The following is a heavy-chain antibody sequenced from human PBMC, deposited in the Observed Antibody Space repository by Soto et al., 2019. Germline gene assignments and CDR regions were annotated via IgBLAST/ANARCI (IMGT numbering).Heavy chain of an antibody. Sequence: QVPLQESGPGLVRPTGTLSLTCAVSGGSISGADWWTWVRQSPGAGLEWLGEIYDGEKINYSPSLKSRVTISIDKSNNQFSLDLRFVTAADTAVYYCARDHRFSKTWGFDYWGQGALVTVSS. V-gene: IGHV4-4*02. J-gene: IGHJ4*02. CDR2: IYDGEKI. CDR3: ARDHRFSKTWGFDY. D-gene: IGHD3-16*01. CDR1: GGSISGADW.